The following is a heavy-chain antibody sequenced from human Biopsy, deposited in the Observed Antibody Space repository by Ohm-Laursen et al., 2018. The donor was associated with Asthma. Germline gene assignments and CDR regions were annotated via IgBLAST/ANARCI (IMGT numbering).Heavy chain of an antibody. CDR2: VNTGNGDT. D-gene: IGHD3-9*01. Sequence: ASVKVSCKSSGYNFISFAIHWVRQAPGQRLEWMGWVNTGNGDTKYSQKFQGRVTITRDTSASTACMELRSLRSEDTATYYCARTYYDFLTGQVKDVFGVWGQGTVVTVSS. V-gene: IGHV1-3*04. CDR1: GYNFISFA. CDR3: ARTYYDFLTGQVKDVFGV. J-gene: IGHJ3*01.